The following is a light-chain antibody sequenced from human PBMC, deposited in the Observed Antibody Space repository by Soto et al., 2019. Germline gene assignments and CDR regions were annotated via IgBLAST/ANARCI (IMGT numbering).Light chain of an antibody. CDR2: DVS. Sequence: QSVLTQPASVSGSPGQSITISCTGTSSDVGGYNYVSWYQQHPGKAPKLMIYDVSNRPSGVSNRFSGSKSGNTASLTISGLHAEDEADYYCSSYTSSSAWLFGGGTQLTVL. CDR3: SSYTSSSAWL. V-gene: IGLV2-14*01. CDR1: SSDVGGYNY. J-gene: IGLJ3*02.